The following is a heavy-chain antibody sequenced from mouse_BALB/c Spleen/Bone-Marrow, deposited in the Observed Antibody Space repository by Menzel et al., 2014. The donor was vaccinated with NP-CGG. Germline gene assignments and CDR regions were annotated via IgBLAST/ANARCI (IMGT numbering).Heavy chain of an antibody. J-gene: IGHJ3*01. V-gene: IGHV1-7*01. Sequence: VQLQQSGAELAKPGASVKMSCKASGYTFTSYWMHWVKQRPGQGLEWIGYIYPSTGYTEYNQKFKDKVTLTADKSSSTAYMQLSSLTSEDSAVYCCARDDYAYWGQGTLVTVSA. CDR3: ARDDYAY. D-gene: IGHD2-4*01. CDR2: IYPSTGYT. CDR1: GYTFTSYW.